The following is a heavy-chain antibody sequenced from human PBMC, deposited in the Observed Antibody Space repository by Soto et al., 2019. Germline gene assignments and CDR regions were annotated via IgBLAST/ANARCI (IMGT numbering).Heavy chain of an antibody. CDR3: ARRGYVSWQWLAV. V-gene: IGHV4-34*01. Sequence: QVQLQQWGAGLLKPSETLSLTCAVYGGSFSGYYWSWIRQPPGKGLEWIGEINHSGSTNYNPFLKSRVTISVDTSKNQFSLKLSSVTAADTAVYYCARRGYVSWQWLAVWGQGTLVTVSS. CDR1: GGSFSGYY. J-gene: IGHJ4*02. D-gene: IGHD6-19*01. CDR2: INHSGST.